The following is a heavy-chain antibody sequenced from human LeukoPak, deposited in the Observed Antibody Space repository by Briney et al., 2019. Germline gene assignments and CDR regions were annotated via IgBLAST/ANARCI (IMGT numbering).Heavy chain of an antibody. CDR1: GYTFTSYD. CDR3: AREKGEYHSDSSEFPDYFQY. CDR2: MNPNSGNT. J-gene: IGHJ1*01. Sequence: ASVKVSCKASGYTFTSYDINWVRQATGQGLEWMGWMNPNSGNTGYAQKFQGRVTMTRNTSISTAYMELSSLRSEDTAVYFCAREKGEYHSDSSEFPDYFQYWGQGTLVTVSS. D-gene: IGHD3-22*01. V-gene: IGHV1-8*01.